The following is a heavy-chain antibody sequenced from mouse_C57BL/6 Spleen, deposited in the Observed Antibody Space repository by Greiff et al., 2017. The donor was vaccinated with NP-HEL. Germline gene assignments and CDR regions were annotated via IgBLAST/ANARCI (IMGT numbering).Heavy chain of an antibody. J-gene: IGHJ2*01. V-gene: IGHV1-80*01. CDR3: ARTYYSGSSYSFDY. Sequence: VQLQQSGAELVKPGASVKISCKASGYAFSSYWMNWVKQRPGKGLEWIGQIYPGDGDTNYNGKFKGKATLTADKSSSTAYMQLSSLTSEDSAVYFCARTYYSGSSYSFDYWGQGTTLTVSS. D-gene: IGHD1-1*01. CDR1: GYAFSSYW. CDR2: IYPGDGDT.